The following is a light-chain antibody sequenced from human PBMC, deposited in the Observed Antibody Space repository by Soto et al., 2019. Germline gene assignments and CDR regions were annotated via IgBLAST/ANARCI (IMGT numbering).Light chain of an antibody. Sequence: QSVLTQPPSASGTPGHRVTISCSGSSSNIGRNTVSWYQHLPRTAPKLLIYNNGQRPSGVPDRFSASKSGTSASLAISWLQSDDEAYYYCAAWDDGLNGYVFGTGPKVTL. J-gene: IGLJ1*01. CDR2: NNG. CDR1: SSNIGRNT. CDR3: AAWDDGLNGYV. V-gene: IGLV1-44*01.